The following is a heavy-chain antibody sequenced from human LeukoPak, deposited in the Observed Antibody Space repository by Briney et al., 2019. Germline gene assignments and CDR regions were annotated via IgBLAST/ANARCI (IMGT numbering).Heavy chain of an antibody. CDR1: GFTFSTYD. J-gene: IGHJ4*02. CDR2: ISGSGGST. V-gene: IGHV3-23*01. D-gene: IGHD5-12*01. CDR3: AKSGHYSGYDEGYFDY. Sequence: PGGSLRLSCAAPGFTFSTYDMSWVRQAPGKGLEWVSTISGSGGSTYYADSVKGRFTVSRDNSKNTLYLQMNSLRAEDTAVYYCAKSGHYSGYDEGYFDYWGQGTLVTVSS.